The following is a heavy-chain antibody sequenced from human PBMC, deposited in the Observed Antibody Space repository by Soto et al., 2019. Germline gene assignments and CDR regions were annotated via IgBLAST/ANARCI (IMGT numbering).Heavy chain of an antibody. D-gene: IGHD3-22*01. V-gene: IGHV3-74*01. CDR1: GFTFSSYW. Sequence: PGGSLRLSCAASGFTFSSYWMHWVRQAPGKGLVWVSRINSDGSSTSYADSVKGRFTISRDNAKNTLYLQMNSLRAEDTAVYYCARPSSGYYYYFDYCGQGTMRTVSS. CDR2: INSDGSST. J-gene: IGHJ4*02. CDR3: ARPSSGYYYYFDY.